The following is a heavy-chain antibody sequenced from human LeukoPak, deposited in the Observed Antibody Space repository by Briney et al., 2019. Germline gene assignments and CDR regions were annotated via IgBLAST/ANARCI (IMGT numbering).Heavy chain of an antibody. CDR3: ARGGFRVVPAAEEIRQYNWFDP. J-gene: IGHJ5*02. D-gene: IGHD2-2*01. Sequence: GGSLRLSCAVSGSTSSRNFMSWVRQTPEKGLEWVANIDQDGSEKNYVDSVKGRFTISRDNAKNSLFLQMNSLRAEDTAVYYCARGGFRVVPAAEEIRQYNWFDPWGQGTLVTVSS. CDR2: IDQDGSEK. V-gene: IGHV3-7*01. CDR1: GSTSSRNF.